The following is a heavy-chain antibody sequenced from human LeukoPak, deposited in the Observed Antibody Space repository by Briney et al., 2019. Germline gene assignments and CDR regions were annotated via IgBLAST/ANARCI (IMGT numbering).Heavy chain of an antibody. CDR2: ISINTDT. CDR3: AIAQSWDELFDS. J-gene: IGHJ4*02. Sequence: PGGSLRLSCAASGIAVIGNYMSWVRQPPGKGLEWVSFISINTDTFYADSVRGRFTISRDSSKNTLFLQMNSLRDEDSAVYYCAIAQSWDELFDSWGLGTLVTVSS. V-gene: IGHV3-53*01. D-gene: IGHD1-26*01. CDR1: GIAVIGNY.